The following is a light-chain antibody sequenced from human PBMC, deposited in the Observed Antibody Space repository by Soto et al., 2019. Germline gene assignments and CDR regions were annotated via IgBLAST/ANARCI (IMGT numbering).Light chain of an antibody. CDR1: QTINKN. CDR2: AAS. CDR3: QQSFTTPYT. Sequence: DIQMTQSPSSLSASVGDRVTITCRASQTINKNLNWYQQKPGQAPNLLIYAASDFQSGVPSRFSGSGSGTDFTLTISSLQPEDFATYYCQQSFTTPYTFGQGTELEI. J-gene: IGKJ2*01. V-gene: IGKV1-39*01.